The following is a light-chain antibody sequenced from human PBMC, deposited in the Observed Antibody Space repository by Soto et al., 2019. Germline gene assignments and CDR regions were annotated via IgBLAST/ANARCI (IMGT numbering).Light chain of an antibody. CDR2: DVS. CDR1: SSDVGGYNY. CDR3: SSYTSSSIVV. V-gene: IGLV2-14*01. Sequence: QSALTQPASVSGSPGQSITISCTGTSSDVGGYNYVSWYQQHPGKAPKLMIYDVSNRPSGVSNRFSGSKSGNTASLTISGLQAEDEADYYCSSYTSSSIVVFGGGTQLPS. J-gene: IGLJ2*01.